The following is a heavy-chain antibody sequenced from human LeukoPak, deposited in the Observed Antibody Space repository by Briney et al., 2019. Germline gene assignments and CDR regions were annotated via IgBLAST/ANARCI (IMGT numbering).Heavy chain of an antibody. D-gene: IGHD6-13*01. J-gene: IGHJ6*02. CDR2: INTNTGNP. CDR3: ARESFSSGWYYYGLDV. V-gene: IGHV7-4-1*02. Sequence: GASVKVSCKASGYTFTRYAVNWVRQAPGQGLEWMGWINTNTGNPTYAQGFTGRSVFSLDTSVNTAYLQISSLEAEDTAVYHCARESFSSGWYYYGLDVWGQGTTVTVSS. CDR1: GYTFTRYA.